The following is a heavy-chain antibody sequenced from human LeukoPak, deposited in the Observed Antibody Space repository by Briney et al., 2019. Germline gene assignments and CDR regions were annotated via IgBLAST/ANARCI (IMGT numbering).Heavy chain of an antibody. V-gene: IGHV3-23*01. J-gene: IGHJ4*02. CDR3: ATVDCSSTSCYIGY. Sequence: GGSLRLSCAASGFTFSSYSMNWVRQAPGKGLEWVSGISSGGVSTYYAESVKGRFTISRDNSKNTLYLQMNSLRVEDTALYYCATVDCSSTSCYIGYWGQGTLVTVSS. D-gene: IGHD2-2*02. CDR1: GFTFSSYS. CDR2: ISSGGVST.